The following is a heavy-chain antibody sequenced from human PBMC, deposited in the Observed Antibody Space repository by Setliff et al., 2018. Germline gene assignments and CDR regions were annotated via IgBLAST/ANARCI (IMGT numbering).Heavy chain of an antibody. D-gene: IGHD3-3*01. V-gene: IGHV3-49*04. J-gene: IGHJ4*02. Sequence: GGSLRLSCISSGFNFGDYGMNWVRQAPGKGLEWIGLIKNKGYGETTEFAASVKGRFTISRDDSKSIAYLHMSSLKTEDTAVYYCTRDRGPYDFWGAYFVYWGQGSLVTVSS. CDR1: GFNFGDYG. CDR2: IKNKGYGETT. CDR3: TRDRGPYDFWGAYFVY.